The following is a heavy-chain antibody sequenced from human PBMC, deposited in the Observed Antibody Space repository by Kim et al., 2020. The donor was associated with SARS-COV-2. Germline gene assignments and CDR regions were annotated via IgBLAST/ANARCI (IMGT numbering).Heavy chain of an antibody. D-gene: IGHD2-15*01. CDR1: GYTFTGYY. CDR2: INPNSGGT. CDR3: AREKGSGGSSAFDI. J-gene: IGHJ3*02. V-gene: IGHV1-2*02. Sequence: ASVKVSCKASGYTFTGYYMHWVRQAPGQGLEWMGWINPNSGGTNYAQKFQGRVTMTRDTSISTAYMELSRLRSDDTAVYYCAREKGSGGSSAFDIWGQGTMVTVSS.